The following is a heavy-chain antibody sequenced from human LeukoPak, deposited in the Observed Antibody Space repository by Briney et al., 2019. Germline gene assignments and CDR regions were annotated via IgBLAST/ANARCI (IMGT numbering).Heavy chain of an antibody. D-gene: IGHD3-16*02. CDR2: ISFSGDNT. CDR1: GFTFRDPV. CDR3: ARDIELST. Sequence: GGSLRLSCAASGFTFRDPVMTWVRQAPGKGLQWVSLISFSGDNTYYADSVKGRFTISRDNAKATLYLQMNSLRAEDTAIYYCARDIELSTWGLGTTVTVSS. V-gene: IGHV3-23*01. J-gene: IGHJ3*01.